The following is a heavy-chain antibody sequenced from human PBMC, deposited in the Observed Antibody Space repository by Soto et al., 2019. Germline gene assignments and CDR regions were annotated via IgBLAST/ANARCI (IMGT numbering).Heavy chain of an antibody. CDR1: GGSVSSGGYY. J-gene: IGHJ3*02. CDR2: INHSGST. Sequence: SETLSLTCSVSGGSVSSGGYYWSWIRQPPGKGLEWIGEINHSGSTNYNPSLKSRVTISVDTSKNQFSLKLSSVTAADTAVYYCASELSGYVYAFDIWGQGTMVTVSS. CDR3: ASELSGYVYAFDI. V-gene: IGHV4-34*01. D-gene: IGHD5-12*01.